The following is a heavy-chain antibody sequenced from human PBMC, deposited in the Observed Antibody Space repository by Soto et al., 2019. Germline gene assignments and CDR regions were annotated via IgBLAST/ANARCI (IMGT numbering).Heavy chain of an antibody. D-gene: IGHD2-15*01. J-gene: IGHJ3*02. Sequence: PSETLSLTCTVSGGSISSGGYYWSWIRQHPGKGLEWIGYIYYSGSTYYNPSLKSRVTISVDTSKNQFSLKLSSVTAADTAVYYCARDSNINDAFDIWGQGTRVTVS. CDR1: GGSISSGGYY. V-gene: IGHV4-31*03. CDR2: IYYSGST. CDR3: ARDSNINDAFDI.